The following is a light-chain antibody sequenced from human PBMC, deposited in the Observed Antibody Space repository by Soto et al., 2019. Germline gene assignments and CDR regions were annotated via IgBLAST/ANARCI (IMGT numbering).Light chain of an antibody. CDR3: HQRQSWPRT. V-gene: IGKV3-11*01. J-gene: IGKJ1*01. Sequence: EIVLTQSPATLSSFPGDRVTLSCSASQYINTRLAWYQHRPGQAPRLLIYQTSLRAAGIPARFSASGSGTDFTLTISDVQPEDFALYYCHQRQSWPRTFGQGTKV. CDR2: QTS. CDR1: QYINTR.